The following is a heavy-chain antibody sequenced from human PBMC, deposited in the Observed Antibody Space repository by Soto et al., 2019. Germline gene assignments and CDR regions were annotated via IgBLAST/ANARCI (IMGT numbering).Heavy chain of an antibody. CDR3: ARDRRYCSGGSCYYYGMDV. J-gene: IGHJ6*02. D-gene: IGHD2-15*01. Sequence: VASVKVSCKASGGTFSSYAISWVRQAPGQGLEWMGGIIPIFGTANYAQKFQGRVTITADESTSTAYMELSSLRSEDTAVYYCARDRRYCSGGSCYYYGMDVWGQGTTVTVSS. CDR1: GGTFSSYA. V-gene: IGHV1-69*13. CDR2: IIPIFGTA.